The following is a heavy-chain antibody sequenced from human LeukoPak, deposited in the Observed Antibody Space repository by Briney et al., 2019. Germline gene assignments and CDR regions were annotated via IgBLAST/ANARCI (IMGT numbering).Heavy chain of an antibody. CDR2: ISYDGSNK. D-gene: IGHD6-13*01. J-gene: IGHJ4*02. Sequence: GGSLRLSCAASGFTFSSYAMHWVRQAPGKGLEWVAVISYDGSNKYYADSVKGRFTISRDNSKNTLYLQMNSLRAEDTAVYYCARDSSSSPVGKGNPSNSFDYWGQGTLVTVSS. CDR1: GFTFSSYA. CDR3: ARDSSSSPVGKGNPSNSFDY. V-gene: IGHV3-30-3*01.